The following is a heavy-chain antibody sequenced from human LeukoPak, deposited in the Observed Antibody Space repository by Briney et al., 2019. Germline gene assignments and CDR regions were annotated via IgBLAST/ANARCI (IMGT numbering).Heavy chain of an antibody. CDR1: GFTFSSYS. Sequence: PGGSLRLSCAASGFTFSSYSMNWVRQAPGKGLEWVANIKQDGSEKYYVDSVKGRFTISRDNAKNSLYLQMNSLRAEDTAVYYCARLLRYFDWLTRDDYYYYMDVWGKGTTVTVSS. V-gene: IGHV3-7*01. CDR2: IKQDGSEK. J-gene: IGHJ6*03. D-gene: IGHD3-9*01. CDR3: ARLLRYFDWLTRDDYYYYMDV.